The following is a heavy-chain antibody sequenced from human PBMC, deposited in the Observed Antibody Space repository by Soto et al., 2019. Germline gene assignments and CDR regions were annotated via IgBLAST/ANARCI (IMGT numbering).Heavy chain of an antibody. D-gene: IGHD5-12*01. CDR1: GGTFSSYA. J-gene: IGHJ4*02. CDR2: IIPIFGTA. Sequence: QVQLVQSGAEVKKPGSSVKVSCKASGGTFSSYAISWVRQAPGQGLEWMGGIIPIFGTANYAQKFQGRVTITADESTSTAYMELSSLRSEDTAVHYCARLGWHGYKSSYYFDYWGQGTLVTVSS. V-gene: IGHV1-69*01. CDR3: ARLGWHGYKSSYYFDY.